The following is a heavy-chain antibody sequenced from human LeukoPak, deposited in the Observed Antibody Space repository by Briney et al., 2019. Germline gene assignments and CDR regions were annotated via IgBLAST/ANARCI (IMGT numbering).Heavy chain of an antibody. D-gene: IGHD5-18*01. J-gene: IGHJ4*02. CDR3: ARGIPVTADFDY. V-gene: IGHV3-48*01. CDR1: GFTFSSYS. Sequence: GGSLGLSCAASGFTFSSYSMNWVRQAPGKGLEWVSYISSRSSTIYYADSVKGRFTISRDNAKNSLYLQMNSLRAEDTAVYYCARGIPVTADFDYWGQGTLVTVSS. CDR2: ISSRSSTI.